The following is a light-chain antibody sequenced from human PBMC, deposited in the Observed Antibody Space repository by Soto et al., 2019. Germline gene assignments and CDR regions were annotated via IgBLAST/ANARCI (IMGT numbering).Light chain of an antibody. V-gene: IGLV2-8*01. CDR2: EVS. CDR3: SSYAGSNNLV. CDR1: SSDVGGYNY. J-gene: IGLJ2*01. Sequence: QSALTQPPSASGSPGQSVTISCTGTSSDVGGYNYVSWYQQHPGKAPKLMIYEVSKRPSGVPDRFSGSKSGNTASLTVSGPQAEDEASYYCSSYAGSNNLVFGGGTQLTVL.